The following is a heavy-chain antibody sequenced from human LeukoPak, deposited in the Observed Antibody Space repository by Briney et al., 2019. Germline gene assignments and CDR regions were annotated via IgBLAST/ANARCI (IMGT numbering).Heavy chain of an antibody. V-gene: IGHV4-59*01. J-gene: IGHJ4*02. D-gene: IGHD6-13*01. CDR2: IYYSGTT. Sequence: SETLSLTCTVSGGSISSYYWSWIRQPPGKGLEWIGYIYYSGTTNYNPSLKSRVTISVDTSKDQFSLKLSSVTAADTAVYYCARGVYIAAAQYGYWGQGTLVTVSS. CDR1: GGSISSYY. CDR3: ARGVYIAAAQYGY.